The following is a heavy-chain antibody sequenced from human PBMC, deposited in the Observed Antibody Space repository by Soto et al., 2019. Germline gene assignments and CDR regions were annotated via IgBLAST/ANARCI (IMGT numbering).Heavy chain of an antibody. CDR2: INPGNGNT. CDR3: ARVVKHVPGSGAHWFDP. Sequence: QVQLVQSGAEMKKPGASVRVSCKASGYIFANYPMQWVRQAPGQGLGWMGWINPGNGNTKYSQKFQGRVTITRYTSASTGYMELRSLTSKDTAVYYCARVVKHVPGSGAHWFDPWGQGTLVTVSS. CDR1: GYIFANYP. J-gene: IGHJ5*02. V-gene: IGHV1-3*01. D-gene: IGHD3-10*01.